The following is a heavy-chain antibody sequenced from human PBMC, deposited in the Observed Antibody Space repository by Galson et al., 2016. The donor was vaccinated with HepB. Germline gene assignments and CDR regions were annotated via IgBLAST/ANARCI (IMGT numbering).Heavy chain of an antibody. CDR3: AKVVGYYDSSGDFDY. J-gene: IGHJ4*02. CDR1: RFAFSSNG. V-gene: IGHV3-30*18. Sequence: SLRLSCAASRFAFSSNGMHWVRQAPGKGLEWVAFISYDGSNTHYADSVKGRFTISRDKSKDTLYLQMSSLRTEDTDVYYCAKVVGYYDSSGDFDYWGQGTLVTVSS. CDR2: ISYDGSNT. D-gene: IGHD3-22*01.